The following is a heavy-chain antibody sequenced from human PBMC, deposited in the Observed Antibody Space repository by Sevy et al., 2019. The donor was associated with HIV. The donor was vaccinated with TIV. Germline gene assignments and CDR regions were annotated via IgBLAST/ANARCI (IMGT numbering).Heavy chain of an antibody. Sequence: GGSLRLSCAASGFTFSDYYMGWVRQAPGKGLEWVANIKQDGSQKNYVDAVKGQFTISGDNAKNSLYLQMNRLRVDDTAVYYCARELWPGDYWGQGTLVTVSS. CDR1: GFTFSDYY. J-gene: IGHJ4*02. CDR2: IKQDGSQK. D-gene: IGHD2-21*01. V-gene: IGHV3-7*01. CDR3: ARELWPGDY.